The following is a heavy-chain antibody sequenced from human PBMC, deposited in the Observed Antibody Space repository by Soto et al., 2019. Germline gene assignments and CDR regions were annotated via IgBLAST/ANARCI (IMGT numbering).Heavy chain of an antibody. Sequence: EVQLLESGGGVVQPGGSLRLSCEASGVSFSSYAMVWVRQAPGKGLEWVSVISASGGSSYFADSVKGRFTISRDNSKNVLSLEMNSLRAEDTAIYFCAKGSIEYSASVDNWGQGTLVLVSS. CDR3: AKGSIEYSASVDN. J-gene: IGHJ4*02. CDR1: GVSFSSYA. D-gene: IGHD5-12*01. CDR2: ISASGGSS. V-gene: IGHV3-23*01.